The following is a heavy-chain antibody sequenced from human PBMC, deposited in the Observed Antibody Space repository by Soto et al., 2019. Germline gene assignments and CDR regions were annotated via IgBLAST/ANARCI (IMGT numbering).Heavy chain of an antibody. CDR3: ATSNYGERD. J-gene: IGHJ4*02. V-gene: IGHV3-23*01. CDR1: GFTLSEYG. D-gene: IGHD3-10*01. CDR2: VSGSGDST. Sequence: ELQVLESGGGLVQPGGSLRLTCAASGFTLSEYGTSWVRQAPGKGLEWVSFVSGSGDSTYYTDSVKGRFTISRDSSKITGCLQMNSLRAEDTAVYYCATSNYGERDWGQGTLVTVSS.